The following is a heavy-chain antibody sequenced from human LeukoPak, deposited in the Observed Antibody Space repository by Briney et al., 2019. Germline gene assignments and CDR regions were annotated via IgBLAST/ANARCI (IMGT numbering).Heavy chain of an antibody. V-gene: IGHV3-7*01. CDR2: IKQDGSEK. J-gene: IGHJ5*02. Sequence: GRSLRLSCAASGFTFSNYWMSWVRQAPGKGLEWVANIKQDGSEKYYVDSVKGRFTISRDNAKNSLYLQMNSLRAEDTAVYYCAREWEYQLLYWFDPWGQGTLVTVSS. D-gene: IGHD2-2*01. CDR1: GFTFSNYW. CDR3: AREWEYQLLYWFDP.